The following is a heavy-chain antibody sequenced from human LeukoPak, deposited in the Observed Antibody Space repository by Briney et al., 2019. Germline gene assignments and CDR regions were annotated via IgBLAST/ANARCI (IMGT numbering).Heavy chain of an antibody. CDR1: GFTFSSYW. CDR2: IKPDGSEK. CDR3: AELGITMIGGV. Sequence: GGSLRLSCAASGFTFSSYWMSWVRQAPGKGLEWVANIKPDGSEKYYVDSVKGRFTISRDNAKNSLYLQMNSLRAEDTAVYYCAELGITMIGGVWGKGTTVTISS. D-gene: IGHD3-10*02. J-gene: IGHJ6*04. V-gene: IGHV3-7*01.